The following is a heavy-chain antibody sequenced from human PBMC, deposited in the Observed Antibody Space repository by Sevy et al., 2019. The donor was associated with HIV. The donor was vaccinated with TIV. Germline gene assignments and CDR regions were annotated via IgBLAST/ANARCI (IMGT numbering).Heavy chain of an antibody. V-gene: IGHV3-33*01. Sequence: GGSLRLSCAASGFTFSSYGMHWVRQAPGKGLEWVAVIWYDGSNKYYADSVKGRFTISRDNSKNTLYLQMNGLRAEDTTVYYCARDIAANYYDSSGYYSGPFDYWGQGTLVTVSS. J-gene: IGHJ4*02. CDR3: ARDIAANYYDSSGYYSGPFDY. CDR1: GFTFSSYG. D-gene: IGHD3-22*01. CDR2: IWYDGSNK.